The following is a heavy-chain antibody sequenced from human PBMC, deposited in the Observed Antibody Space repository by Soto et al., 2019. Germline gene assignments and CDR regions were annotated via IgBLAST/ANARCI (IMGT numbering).Heavy chain of an antibody. CDR3: AREGAYQSLDY. CDR1: GGSVSSGSYY. CDR2: IYYSVST. Sequence: QVQLQESGPGLVKPSETLSLTCTVSGGSVSSGSYYCSWIRQHPRKGLEWIAYIYYSVSTNYNPSLKSRVTISVDTSKNQFSLQLSSVTAADTAVYYCAREGAYQSLDYWGQGTLVTVSS. D-gene: IGHD2-2*01. V-gene: IGHV4-61*01. J-gene: IGHJ4*02.